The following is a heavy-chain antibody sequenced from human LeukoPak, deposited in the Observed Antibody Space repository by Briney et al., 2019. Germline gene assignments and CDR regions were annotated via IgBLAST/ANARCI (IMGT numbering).Heavy chain of an antibody. CDR1: EDSFSDYW. J-gene: IGHJ5*02. Sequence: GESLKISCQGSEDSFSDYWVGWVRQMPGKGLEWVGLIYPADSDARYSPSFEGQVTISADKSISTAYLHWSSLKASDTAMYYCVRREVGATLRFDPWGQGTLVIVSS. CDR2: IYPADSDA. CDR3: VRREVGATLRFDP. V-gene: IGHV5-51*01. D-gene: IGHD1-26*01.